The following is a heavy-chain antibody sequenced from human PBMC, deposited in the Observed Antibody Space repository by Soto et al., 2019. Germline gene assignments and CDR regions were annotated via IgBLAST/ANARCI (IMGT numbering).Heavy chain of an antibody. CDR1: GGTFSSYA. Sequence: ASVKVSCKASGGTFSSYAISWVRQAPGQGLEWLGWMNPNSGNPGYAQKFQGRVTMTRNNSISTAYMELSSLRSEDTAVFYCASHYCSGGSCYDAFDIWGQGTMVTVSS. J-gene: IGHJ3*02. CDR2: MNPNSGNP. D-gene: IGHD2-15*01. V-gene: IGHV1-8*02. CDR3: ASHYCSGGSCYDAFDI.